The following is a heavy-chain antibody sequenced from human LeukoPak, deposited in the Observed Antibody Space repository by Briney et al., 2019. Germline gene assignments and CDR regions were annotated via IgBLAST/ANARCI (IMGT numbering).Heavy chain of an antibody. D-gene: IGHD3-10*01. J-gene: IGHJ5*02. CDR1: GFSLSTSGMR. CDR3: ARTHFSFGTSAPYNWFDP. Sequence: SGPAPVKPTQTLTLTCTFSGFSLSTSGMRVSWIRQPPGKALEWLARIDWDDDKFYSTSLKTRLTISKDTSKNQVVLTMTNMDPVDTATYYCARTHFSFGTSAPYNWFDPWGQGTLVTVSS. CDR2: IDWDDDK. V-gene: IGHV2-70*04.